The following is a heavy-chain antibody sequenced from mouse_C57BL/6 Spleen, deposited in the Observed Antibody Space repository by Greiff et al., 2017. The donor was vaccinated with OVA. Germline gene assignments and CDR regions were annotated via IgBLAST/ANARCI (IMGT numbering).Heavy chain of an antibody. CDR3: ARYTLTGTFAY. CDR1: GYTFTSYW. J-gene: IGHJ3*01. D-gene: IGHD4-1*01. V-gene: IGHV1-52*01. Sequence: QVQLQQPGAELVRPGSSVKLSCKASGYTFTSYWMHWVKQRPIQGLEWIGNIDPSDSETHYNQKFKDKATLTVDKSSSTAYMQLSSLTSEDSAVYYCARYTLTGTFAYWGQGTLVTVSA. CDR2: IDPSDSET.